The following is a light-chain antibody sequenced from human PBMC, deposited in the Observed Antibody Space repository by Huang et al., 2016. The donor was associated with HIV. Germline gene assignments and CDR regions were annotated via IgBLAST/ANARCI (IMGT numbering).Light chain of an antibody. V-gene: IGKV3-15*01. J-gene: IGKJ1*01. CDR1: QSVSSN. CDR2: GAS. Sequence: EIVMTQSPATLSVSPGERATLSCRASQSVSSNLAWYQQKPGQAPRLLIYGASTRATGIPARFSGSVSGTEFTLTISSLQSEDFAVYCCQQYNNWPPERTFGQGTKVEIK. CDR3: QQYNNWPPERT.